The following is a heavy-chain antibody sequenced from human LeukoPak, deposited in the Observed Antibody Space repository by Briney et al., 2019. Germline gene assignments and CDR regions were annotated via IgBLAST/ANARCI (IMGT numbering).Heavy chain of an antibody. D-gene: IGHD3-10*01. V-gene: IGHV4-61*02. Sequence: PSETLSLTCTVSGGSISSGSYYWSWIRQPAGKGLEWIGRIYTSGSTNYNPSLKSRVTISVDTSKNQFSLKLSSVTAADTAVYYCARILLWFGVGDYMDVWGKGTTVTISS. CDR1: GGSISSGSYY. J-gene: IGHJ6*03. CDR2: IYTSGST. CDR3: ARILLWFGVGDYMDV.